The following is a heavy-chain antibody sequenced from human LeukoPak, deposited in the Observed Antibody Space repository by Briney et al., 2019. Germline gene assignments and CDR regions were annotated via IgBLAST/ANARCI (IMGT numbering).Heavy chain of an antibody. CDR1: GFIFSDYG. J-gene: IGHJ4*02. Sequence: GRSLRRSCAASGFIFSDYGMHWVRQAPGKGLEWVSVIWYDGSHKFYADSLKGRFTISRDNSKNTLYLQMNSLRADDTAVYYCARGNYHGSGSGDYWGQGTLVTVSS. D-gene: IGHD3-10*01. V-gene: IGHV3-33*01. CDR3: ARGNYHGSGSGDY. CDR2: IWYDGSHK.